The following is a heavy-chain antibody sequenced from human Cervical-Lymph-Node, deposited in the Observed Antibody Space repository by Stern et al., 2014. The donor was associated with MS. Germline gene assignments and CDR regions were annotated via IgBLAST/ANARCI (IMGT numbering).Heavy chain of an antibody. J-gene: IGHJ4*02. V-gene: IGHV2-70*04. Sequence: QITLKESGPALVKPTQTLTLTCTFSGFSLSTSGMRVSWIRQPPGKALEWLARLDWDDDNFYSTSQKTRLNISTDTSKNQVVLTKTNKDPVDTGTYYCSRMPTTGSFDYWGQGTLVTVSS. CDR1: GFSLSTSGMR. CDR3: SRMPTTGSFDY. D-gene: IGHD4-17*01. CDR2: LDWDDDN.